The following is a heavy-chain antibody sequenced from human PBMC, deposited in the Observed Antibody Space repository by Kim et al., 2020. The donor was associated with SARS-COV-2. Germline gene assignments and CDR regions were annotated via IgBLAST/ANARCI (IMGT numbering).Heavy chain of an antibody. CDR1: GFTFSSYG. D-gene: IGHD1-26*01. CDR3: AREGQVGATSGLDY. J-gene: IGHJ4*02. CDR2: IWYDGSNK. Sequence: GGSLRLSCAASGFTFSSYGMHWVRQAPGKGLEWVAVIWYDGSNKYYADSVKGRFTISRDNSKNTLYLQMNSLRAEDTAVYYCAREGQVGATSGLDYWGQGTLVTVSS. V-gene: IGHV3-33*01.